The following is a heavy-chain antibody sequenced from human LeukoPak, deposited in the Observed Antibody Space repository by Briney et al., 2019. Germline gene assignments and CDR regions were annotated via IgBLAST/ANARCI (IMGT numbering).Heavy chain of an antibody. V-gene: IGHV3-13*01. J-gene: IGHJ6*02. Sequence: GGSLRLPCAASGFTFSSYDMHWVRQATGKGLEWVSVIGTAGDTYYPGSVKGRFTISRENAKNSLYLQMNSLRAGDTAVYYCARERITYGMDVWGQGTTVTVSS. D-gene: IGHD3-3*01. CDR3: ARERITYGMDV. CDR2: IGTAGDT. CDR1: GFTFSSYD.